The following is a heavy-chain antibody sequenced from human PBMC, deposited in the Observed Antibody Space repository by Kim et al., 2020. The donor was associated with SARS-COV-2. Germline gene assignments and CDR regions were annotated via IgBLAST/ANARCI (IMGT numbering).Heavy chain of an antibody. CDR2: IYPGDSDT. CDR3: ARQSNSGDWRFDF. CDR1: GYSFTNYW. J-gene: IGHJ4*02. Sequence: GESLKISCRGSGYSFTNYWIGWVRQMPGKGLEWMGIIYPGDSDTRDSPSFRGQVTMSADRSTAYLQWSYVQDSDTGMYYCARQSNSGDWRFDFWGQGTLVIVS. V-gene: IGHV5-51*01. D-gene: IGHD3-10*01.